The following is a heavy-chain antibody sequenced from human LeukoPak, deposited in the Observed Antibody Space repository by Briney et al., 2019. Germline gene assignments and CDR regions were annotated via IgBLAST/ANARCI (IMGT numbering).Heavy chain of an antibody. CDR3: ARDHYGDYYYYMDV. V-gene: IGHV3-30*03. CDR2: ISYDGSEA. CDR1: GFTISGYA. D-gene: IGHD4-17*01. Sequence: GSSLRLSCADSGFTISGYAMHWVRQAPGKGPDWVAVISYDGSEAFYADSVKGRFTISRDNSKNTLYLQMNSLRAEDTAVYYCARDHYGDYYYYMDVWGKGTTVTVSS. J-gene: IGHJ6*03.